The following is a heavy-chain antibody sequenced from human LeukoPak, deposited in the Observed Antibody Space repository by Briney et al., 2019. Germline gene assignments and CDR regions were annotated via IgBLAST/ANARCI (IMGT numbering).Heavy chain of an antibody. CDR1: GFAVSSNY. CDR2: IYSGGST. D-gene: IGHD6-19*01. J-gene: IGHJ4*02. Sequence: GGSLRLSCVASGFAVSSNYMSWVRQAPGKGLEWVSIIYSGGSTYYAGSVKGRFTISRDKSKNALYLQMNSLRAEDTAVYYCATQGSSGPVDYWGQGTLVTVSS. CDR3: ATQGSSGPVDY. V-gene: IGHV3-53*01.